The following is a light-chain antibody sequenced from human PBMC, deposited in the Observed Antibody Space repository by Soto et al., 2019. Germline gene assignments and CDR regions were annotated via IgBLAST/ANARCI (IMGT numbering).Light chain of an antibody. CDR3: LQSSAWPYT. CDR1: QRCSSN. Sequence: EIVMTQSPATLSVSPGERATLACKASQRCSSNLAWYQQKTDQSPRILIYGAFTRATCNPARLSGSASGPECTLTISSLKSEEFAVYSCLQSSAWPYTFGQWTKLEI. J-gene: IGKJ2*01. CDR2: GAF. V-gene: IGKV3-15*01.